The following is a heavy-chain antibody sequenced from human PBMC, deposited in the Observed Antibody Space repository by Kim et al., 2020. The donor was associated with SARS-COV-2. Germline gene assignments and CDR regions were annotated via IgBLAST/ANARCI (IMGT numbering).Heavy chain of an antibody. CDR3: ARHGGGYGMDRSEITIFGVAPSGMDV. V-gene: IGHV4-39*01. D-gene: IGHD3-3*01. Sequence: SETLSLTCTVSGGSISSSSYYWGWIRQPPGKGLEWIGSIYYSGSTYYNPSLKSRVTISVDTSKNQFSLKLSSVTAADTAVYYCARHGGGYGMDRSEITIFGVAPSGMDVWGQGTTVTVSS. CDR2: IYYSGST. CDR1: GGSISSSSYY. J-gene: IGHJ6*02.